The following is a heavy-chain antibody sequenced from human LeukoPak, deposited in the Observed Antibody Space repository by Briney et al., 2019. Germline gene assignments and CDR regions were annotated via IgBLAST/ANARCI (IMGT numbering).Heavy chain of an antibody. D-gene: IGHD3-3*01. CDR1: GFTFNSYS. J-gene: IGHJ6*04. CDR3: ARDRSITNFGVVRRNKVGTLDV. V-gene: IGHV3-48*01. CDR2: ISSSSNTI. Sequence: GGSLRLSCAASGFTFNSYSMNWVRQAPGKGLEWVSYISSSSNTIYYADSAKGRFTISRDNAKYSLYLQMNSLRAEDTAVYYCARDRSITNFGVVRRNKVGTLDVWGKGTTVIVSS.